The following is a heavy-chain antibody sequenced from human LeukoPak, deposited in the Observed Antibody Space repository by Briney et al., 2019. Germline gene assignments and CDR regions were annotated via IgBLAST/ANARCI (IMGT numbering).Heavy chain of an antibody. V-gene: IGHV3-30*03. Sequence: GGSLRLSCAASGFTFSTYGMHWVRQAPGKGLEWVAVISSDGINIYYADSVKGRFTISRDNAKNSLYLQMNSLRAEDTAVYYCARDPYNYDRSGYKLDSYFDYWGQGTLVTVSS. J-gene: IGHJ4*02. CDR2: ISSDGINI. D-gene: IGHD3-22*01. CDR3: ARDPYNYDRSGYKLDSYFDY. CDR1: GFTFSTYG.